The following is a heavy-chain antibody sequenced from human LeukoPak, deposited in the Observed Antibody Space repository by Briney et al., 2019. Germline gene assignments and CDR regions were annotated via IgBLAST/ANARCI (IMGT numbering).Heavy chain of an antibody. CDR1: GYTFTGYY. CDR3: ARSVPASLSFDY. Sequence: ASVKVSCKASGYTFTGYYMHWVRQAPGQGLEWMGWINPNSGGTNYAQKFQGRVTMTRDTSISTAYMELSRLRSGDTAVYYCARSVPASLSFDYWGQGTLVTVSS. CDR2: INPNSGGT. V-gene: IGHV1-2*02. J-gene: IGHJ4*02. D-gene: IGHD2-21*02.